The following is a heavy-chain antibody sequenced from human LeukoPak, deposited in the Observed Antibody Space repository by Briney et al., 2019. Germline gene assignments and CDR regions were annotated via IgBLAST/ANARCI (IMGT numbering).Heavy chain of an antibody. CDR2: IYYSGST. D-gene: IGHD6-25*01. Sequence: SETLSLTCTVSGGSISSHYWSWIRQPPGMGLEWIGYIYYSGSTNYNPSLKSRVTISVDTSKNQFSLRLSSVTAADTAVYYCVTEATSGSFNYWGQGTLVTVSS. J-gene: IGHJ4*02. CDR3: VTEATSGSFNY. V-gene: IGHV4-59*11. CDR1: GGSISSHY.